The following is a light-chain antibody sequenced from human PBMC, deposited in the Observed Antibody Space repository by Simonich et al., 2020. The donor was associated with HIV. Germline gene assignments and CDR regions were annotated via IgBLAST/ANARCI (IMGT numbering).Light chain of an antibody. V-gene: IGKV4-1*01. Sequence: DIVMTQSPDSLAVSLGERATINCKSSQSILHSSNNKNYLAWYQQQPGQPPKLLIYWASIRESGVPDRFSGSGSGTDFTLTISSLQAEDVAVYYCQQYYSIPPTFGQGTKVEIK. CDR1: QSILHSSNNKNY. J-gene: IGKJ1*01. CDR3: QQYYSIPPT. CDR2: WAS.